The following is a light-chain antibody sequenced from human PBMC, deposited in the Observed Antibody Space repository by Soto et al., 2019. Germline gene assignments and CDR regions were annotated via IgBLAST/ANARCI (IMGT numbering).Light chain of an antibody. CDR2: GAS. Sequence: EIVLTQSPGTLSLSPGERATLSCRASQSVSSSYLAWYQQKPGQAPRLLIYGASSRATGIPDRFSGSGSGTDFTLTISRLEPEDSEVYYCQQYAGLPYTFGQGTKVDIK. J-gene: IGKJ2*01. CDR3: QQYAGLPYT. V-gene: IGKV3-20*01. CDR1: QSVSSSY.